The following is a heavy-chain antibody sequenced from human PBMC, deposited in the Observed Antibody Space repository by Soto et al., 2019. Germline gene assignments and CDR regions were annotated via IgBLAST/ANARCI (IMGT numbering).Heavy chain of an antibody. Sequence: SETLSLTCTVSGDSISSYYWSWIRQPPGKGLEWIGYIYNSGSTNYNPSLKSRVTISVDTSKNKFSLKLSSVTAADTAVYYCARGRFDYIWGSPAPYLDYWGHGALVTVSS. D-gene: IGHD3-16*01. CDR2: IYNSGST. CDR1: GDSISSYY. J-gene: IGHJ4*01. V-gene: IGHV4-59*01. CDR3: ARGRFDYIWGSPAPYLDY.